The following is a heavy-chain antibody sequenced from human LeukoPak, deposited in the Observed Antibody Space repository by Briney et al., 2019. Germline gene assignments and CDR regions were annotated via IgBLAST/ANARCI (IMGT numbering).Heavy chain of an antibody. J-gene: IGHJ4*02. V-gene: IGHV4-39*07. D-gene: IGHD2-2*01. CDR3: ARPEVTVPPRY. CDR2: IYYSGRT. Sequence: SETLSLTCTVSGGSISSSSYYWGWIRQPPGKGLEWIATIYYSGRTYYNPSLKSRVTISVDTSKNQFSLKLTSVTAADTAVYSCARPEVTVPPRYWDQGTLVNVGS. CDR1: GGSISSSSYY.